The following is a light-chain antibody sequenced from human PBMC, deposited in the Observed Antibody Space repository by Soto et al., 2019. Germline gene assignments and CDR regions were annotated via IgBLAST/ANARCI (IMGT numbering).Light chain of an antibody. Sequence: ETVLTQSPATLSLSPGDSATLSCRASQSVSTYLAWYQQKPGQAPRLLIYDASNRATGIPGRFSGRGSGTDFTLTISSLEPEDFAVYYCQQRSSWPFTFGQGTRLEIK. J-gene: IGKJ5*01. CDR2: DAS. V-gene: IGKV3-11*01. CDR1: QSVSTY. CDR3: QQRSSWPFT.